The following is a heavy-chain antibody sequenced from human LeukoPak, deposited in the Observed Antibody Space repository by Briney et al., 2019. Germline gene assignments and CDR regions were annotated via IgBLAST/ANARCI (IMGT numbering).Heavy chain of an antibody. Sequence: GGSLRLSCAASDYYISWIRQAPGKGLEWVSDISPSGDIISYADSVKGRFVISRDYAKESLHLQMNSLRVEDSAVYYCARETVAGTFDYWGQGTQVTVS. CDR1: DYY. V-gene: IGHV3-11*01. D-gene: IGHD6-19*01. J-gene: IGHJ4*02. CDR3: ARETVAGTFDY. CDR2: ISPSGDII.